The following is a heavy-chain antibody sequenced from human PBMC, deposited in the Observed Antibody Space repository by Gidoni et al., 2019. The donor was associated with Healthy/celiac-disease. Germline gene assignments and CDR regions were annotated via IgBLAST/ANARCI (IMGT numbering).Heavy chain of an antibody. CDR2: INLSGGST. Sequence: HGLEWMGIINLSGGSTSYAQKFQGRVTMTRDTSTSTVYMELSSLRSEDTAVYYCARVSFPLNYCSGGSCYSLLDSWGQGTLVTVSS. CDR3: ARVSFPLNYCSGGSCYSLLDS. J-gene: IGHJ5*01. V-gene: IGHV1-46*03. D-gene: IGHD2-15*01.